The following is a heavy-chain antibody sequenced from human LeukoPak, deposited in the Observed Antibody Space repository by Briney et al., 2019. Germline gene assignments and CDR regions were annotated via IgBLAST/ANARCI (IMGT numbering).Heavy chain of an antibody. CDR1: GFTFSDYY. Sequence: PGGSLRLSCAASGFTFSDYYMSWIRQAPGKGLEWVSYISSSGRIIYYAESVKGRFTISRDNSKNTLYLQMNSLRGEDTAVYYCARDFGYSRSEGYDYWGQGTLVTVSS. J-gene: IGHJ4*02. D-gene: IGHD6-13*01. CDR3: ARDFGYSRSEGYDY. CDR2: ISSSGRII. V-gene: IGHV3-11*01.